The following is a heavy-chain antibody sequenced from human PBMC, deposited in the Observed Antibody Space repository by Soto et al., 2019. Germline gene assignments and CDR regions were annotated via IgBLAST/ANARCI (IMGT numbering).Heavy chain of an antibody. J-gene: IGHJ6*02. CDR2: IYYSGST. CDR1: GGSISSYY. V-gene: IGHV4-59*08. Sequence: SETLSLTCTVSGGSISSYYWSWIRQPPGKGLEWIGYIYYSGSTNYNPSLKSRVTISVDTSKNQFSLKLSSVTAADTAVYYCARASRSWGNYYYGLDVWGQGTTVTVSS. CDR3: ARASRSWGNYYYGLDV. D-gene: IGHD6-13*01.